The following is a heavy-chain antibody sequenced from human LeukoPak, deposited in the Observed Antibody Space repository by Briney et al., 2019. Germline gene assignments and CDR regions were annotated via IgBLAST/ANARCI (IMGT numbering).Heavy chain of an antibody. D-gene: IGHD2/OR15-2a*01. CDR3: AKIKGPSLSTCYMDV. J-gene: IGHJ6*03. V-gene: IGHV3-48*04. CDR2: LANDDSIT. CDR1: GFTFRASS. Sequence: GGSVRLSCEASGFTFRASSVNWVRQAPGKGLEWLAYLANDDSITYYADSVRGQFTLSKDNAKNSVYLQMNSLRADDTAVYYCAKIKGPSLSTCYMDVWCSGTTVTVS.